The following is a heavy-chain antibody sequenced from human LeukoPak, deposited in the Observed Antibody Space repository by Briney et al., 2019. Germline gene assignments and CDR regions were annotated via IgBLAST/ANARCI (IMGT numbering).Heavy chain of an antibody. Sequence: ASVKVSCKASGYTFTGYYMHWVRQAPGQGLEWMGWINPNSGNTGYAQKFQGRVTMTRNTSISTAYMELSSLRSEDTAVYYCARGRTRDGYNYDYWGQGTLVTVSS. D-gene: IGHD5-24*01. CDR3: ARGRTRDGYNYDY. V-gene: IGHV1-8*02. CDR2: INPNSGNT. CDR1: GYTFTGYY. J-gene: IGHJ4*02.